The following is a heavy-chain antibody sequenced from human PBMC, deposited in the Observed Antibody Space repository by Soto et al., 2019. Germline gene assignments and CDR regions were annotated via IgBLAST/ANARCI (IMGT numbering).Heavy chain of an antibody. Sequence: QVQLVQSGAEVKKPGASVKVSCKASGYTFTGYYVHWVRQAPGQGLEWMGWINSNSGGTNYAQKFXGXVXXTRDTSISTAYMELSSLKSDDTAVYYCATHTSYTTGNAFDIWGQGTMVTVSS. CDR2: INSNSGGT. J-gene: IGHJ3*02. CDR1: GYTFTGYY. V-gene: IGHV1-2*02. D-gene: IGHD1-1*01. CDR3: ATHTSYTTGNAFDI.